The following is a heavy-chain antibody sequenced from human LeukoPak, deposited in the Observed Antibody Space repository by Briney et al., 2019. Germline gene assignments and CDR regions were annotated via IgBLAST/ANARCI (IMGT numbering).Heavy chain of an antibody. CDR2: IYYSGST. CDR1: SGSISFYY. CDR3: ARVHCSGSGCWFDP. D-gene: IGHD2-15*01. J-gene: IGHJ5*02. Sequence: SETLSLTCTVPSGSISFYYWSWIRQPPGKGLEWIGYIYYSGSTNYNPSLKSRVTISLDTSNKQFSMKMSSVTAADTAVYYCARVHCSGSGCWFDPWGQGTLVTVSS. V-gene: IGHV4-59*01.